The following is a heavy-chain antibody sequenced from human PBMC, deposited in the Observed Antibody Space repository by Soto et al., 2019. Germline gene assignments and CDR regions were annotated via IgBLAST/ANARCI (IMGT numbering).Heavy chain of an antibody. D-gene: IGHD4-17*01. CDR3: AGTTVTTNKV. CDR1: GGSISSYY. Sequence: LSLTCTVSGGSISSYYWSWIRQPPGKGLEWIGYIYYSGSTNYNPSLKSRVTISVDTSKNQFSLKLSSVTAADTAVYYCAGTTVTTNKVWGKGTTVTVDS. V-gene: IGHV4-59*01. CDR2: IYYSGST. J-gene: IGHJ6*04.